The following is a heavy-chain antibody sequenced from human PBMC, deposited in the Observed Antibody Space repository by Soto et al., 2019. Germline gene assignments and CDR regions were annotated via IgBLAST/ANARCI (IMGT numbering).Heavy chain of an antibody. J-gene: IGHJ6*02. CDR3: XXXXXXXXXXGMDV. CDR1: GYTFTSYG. V-gene: IGHV1-18*01. Sequence: QVQLVQSGGEVKKPGASVKLSCTASGYTFTSYGISWVRQAPGQGLEWMGWISAYNGKTNYAQNVQGRVTMTTDTXXXXXXXXXXXXXXXXXXXXXXXXXXXXXXXXGMDVWGQGTTVTVSS. CDR2: ISAYNGKT.